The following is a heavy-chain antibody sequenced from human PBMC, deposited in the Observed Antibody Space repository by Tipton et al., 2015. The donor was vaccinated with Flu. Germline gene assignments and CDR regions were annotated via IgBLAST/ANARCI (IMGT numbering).Heavy chain of an antibody. V-gene: IGHV5-10-1*01. D-gene: IGHD3-3*01. CDR2: IDPSDSYT. Sequence: QSGPEVKKPGESLRISCKGSGYSFTSYWISWVRQMPGKGLEWMGRIDPSDSYTNYSPSFQGHVTISADKSISTAYLQWSSLKASDTAMYYCALWGGVAIFGVTIRGAFDIWGQGTMVTVSS. CDR1: GYSFTSYW. J-gene: IGHJ3*02. CDR3: ALWGGVAIFGVTIRGAFDI.